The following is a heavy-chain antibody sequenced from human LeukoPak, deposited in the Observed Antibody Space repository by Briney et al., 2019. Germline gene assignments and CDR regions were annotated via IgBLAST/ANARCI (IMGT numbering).Heavy chain of an antibody. D-gene: IGHD5-24*01. Sequence: SETLSLTCTVSGGSISSSSYYWGWIRQPPGKGLEWIGSIYYSGSTYYNPSLKSRVTKSVDTSKNQFSLKLSSVTAADTAVYYCAGAEMDWFDPWGQGTLVTVSS. V-gene: IGHV4-39*01. CDR3: AGAEMDWFDP. CDR1: GGSISSSSYY. J-gene: IGHJ5*02. CDR2: IYYSGST.